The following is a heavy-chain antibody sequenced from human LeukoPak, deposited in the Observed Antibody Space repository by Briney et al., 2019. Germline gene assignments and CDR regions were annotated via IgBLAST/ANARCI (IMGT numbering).Heavy chain of an antibody. V-gene: IGHV4-34*01. CDR1: GGSFSGYH. Sequence: SETLSLTCAVYGGSFSGYHWSWIRQPPGKGLEWIGEINHSGSTNYNPSLKSRVTISVDTSKNQFSLKLSSVTAADTAVYYCARGGYYYDSSGDDYWGQGTLVTVSS. J-gene: IGHJ4*02. CDR3: ARGGYYYDSSGDDY. D-gene: IGHD3-22*01. CDR2: INHSGST.